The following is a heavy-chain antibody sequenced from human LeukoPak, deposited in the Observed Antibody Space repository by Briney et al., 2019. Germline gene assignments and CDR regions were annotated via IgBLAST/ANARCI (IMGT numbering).Heavy chain of an antibody. CDR3: ARGGAVVVVATNQGPFDY. CDR1: SGSINSRSYY. V-gene: IGHV4-39*01. CDR2: IYYTGSA. Sequence: SETLSLTCTVSSGSINSRSYYWGWIRQPPRKGLQWIGSIYYTGSAYQNPSLKSRVTISVDTSKNQFSLKLTSVTAADTAVYYCARGGAVVVVATNQGPFDYWGQGTLVTVSS. J-gene: IGHJ4*02. D-gene: IGHD2-15*01.